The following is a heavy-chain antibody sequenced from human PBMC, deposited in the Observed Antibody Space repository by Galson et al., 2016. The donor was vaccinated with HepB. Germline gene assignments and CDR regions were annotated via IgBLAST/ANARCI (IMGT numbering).Heavy chain of an antibody. D-gene: IGHD1-1*01. CDR1: EYTFTSYY. CDR3: ARGTGTGGYFDY. J-gene: IGHJ4*02. CDR2: INPSGGST. Sequence: SVKVSCKASEYTFTSYYMHWVRQAPGQGLEWMGIINPSGGSTNYAQKFQGRVTVTRDTSTSTVYMELSSLRSEDTAVYCCARGTGTGGYFDYWGQGTLVTVSS. V-gene: IGHV1-46*01.